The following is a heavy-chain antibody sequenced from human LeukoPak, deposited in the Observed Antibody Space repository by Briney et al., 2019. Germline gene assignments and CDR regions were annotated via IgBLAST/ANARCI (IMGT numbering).Heavy chain of an antibody. CDR1: GYTFTSYD. CDR3: ARGVGMATMPVDY. J-gene: IGHJ4*02. V-gene: IGHV1-8*01. CDR2: MNPNSGNT. Sequence: ASVKVSCKASGYTFTSYDINWVRQATGQGLEWMGWMNPNSGNTGYAQKFQGRVTMTRDMSTSTVYMELSSLRSEDTAVYYCARGVGMATMPVDYWGQGTLVTVSS. D-gene: IGHD5-24*01.